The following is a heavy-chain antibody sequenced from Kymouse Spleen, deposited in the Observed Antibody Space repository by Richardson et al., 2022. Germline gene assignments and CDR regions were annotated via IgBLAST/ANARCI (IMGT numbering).Heavy chain of an antibody. V-gene: IGHV3-73*02. J-gene: IGHJ6*02. CDR1: GFTFSGSA. CDR3: TRHVDYYGSGSYRYYYYGMDV. D-gene: IGHD3-10*01. CDR2: IRSKANSYAT. Sequence: EVQLVESGGGLVQPGGSLKLSCAASGFTFSGSAMHWVRQASGKGLEWVGRIRSKANSYATAYAASVKGRFTISRDDSKNTAYLQMNSLKTEDTAVYYCTRHVDYYGSGSYRYYYYGMDVWGQGTTVTVSS.